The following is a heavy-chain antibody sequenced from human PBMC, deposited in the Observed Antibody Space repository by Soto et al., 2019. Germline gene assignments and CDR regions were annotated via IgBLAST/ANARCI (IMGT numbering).Heavy chain of an antibody. J-gene: IGHJ5*02. CDR2: IYYSGST. CDR3: ARHQSHSSSYVDP. Sequence: QLQLQESGPGLVKPSETLSLTCTVSGGSISSSSYYWGWIRQPPGKGLEWIGSIYYSGSTYYNPPLKSRAPLSLDXXKNQFSLKLSSVTAADTAVYYCARHQSHSSSYVDPWGQGTLVTVSS. V-gene: IGHV4-39*01. D-gene: IGHD6-13*01. CDR1: GGSISSSSYY.